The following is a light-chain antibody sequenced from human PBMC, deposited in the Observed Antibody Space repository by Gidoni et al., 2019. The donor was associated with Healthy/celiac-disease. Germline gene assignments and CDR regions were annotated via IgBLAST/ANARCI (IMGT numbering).Light chain of an antibody. Sequence: QSVLTQPPSASGTPGQRVTISCSGSSSNLGSNIVNWYQQLPGTAPKRLIYSNNQRPSGVPDRFSGSKSGTSASLAIGGLQSEDEADYYCAAWDDSLSGLVFGGGTKLTVL. V-gene: IGLV1-44*01. CDR1: SSNLGSNI. J-gene: IGLJ2*01. CDR3: AAWDDSLSGLV. CDR2: SNN.